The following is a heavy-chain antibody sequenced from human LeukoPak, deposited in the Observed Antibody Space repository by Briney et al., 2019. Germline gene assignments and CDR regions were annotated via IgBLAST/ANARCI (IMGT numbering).Heavy chain of an antibody. CDR1: GGSISSYY. J-gene: IGHJ3*02. Sequence: PETLSLTCTVSGGSISSYYWSWIRQPPGKGLEWIGYIYYSRSTNYNPSLKSRVTISVDTSKNQFSLKLSSVTAADTAVYYCASLRSIAFDIWGQGTMVTVSS. D-gene: IGHD6-6*01. CDR2: IYYSRST. CDR3: ASLRSIAFDI. V-gene: IGHV4-59*01.